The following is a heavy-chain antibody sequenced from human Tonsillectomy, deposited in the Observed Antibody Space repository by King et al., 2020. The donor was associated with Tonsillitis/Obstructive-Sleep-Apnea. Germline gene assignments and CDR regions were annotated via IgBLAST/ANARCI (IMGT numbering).Heavy chain of an antibody. CDR3: ARQGCSSTSCYPYYFDY. D-gene: IGHD2-2*01. CDR1: GYTFTSYW. Sequence: VQLVESGAEVKKPGESLKISCKGSGYTFTSYWIGWVRQMPGKGLEWMGIFYPGDSDTRYSPSFQGQVTISADRSISTAYLQLSSLKASDTAMYYCARQGCSSTSCYPYYFDYWGQGTLVTVSS. CDR2: FYPGDSDT. J-gene: IGHJ4*02. V-gene: IGHV5-51*01.